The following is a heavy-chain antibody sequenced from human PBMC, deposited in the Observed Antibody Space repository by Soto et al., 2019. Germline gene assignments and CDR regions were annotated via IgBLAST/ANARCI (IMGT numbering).Heavy chain of an antibody. Sequence: ASVKVSCKASGYIFTNYGISWVRQAPGQGLEWMGWIYPGNGNTEYSQNFQGRVTITTNTSASTAYMELSSLRSEDTAVYYCASQFGGAFDYWGQGTLVTVSS. V-gene: IGHV1-18*01. CDR3: ASQFGGAFDY. J-gene: IGHJ4*02. CDR1: GYIFTNYG. CDR2: IYPGNGNT. D-gene: IGHD3-3*01.